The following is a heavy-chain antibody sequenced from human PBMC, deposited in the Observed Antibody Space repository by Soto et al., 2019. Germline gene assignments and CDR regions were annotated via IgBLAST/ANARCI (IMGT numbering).Heavy chain of an antibody. CDR1: GGSISSGGYY. Sequence: SETLSLTCTVSGGSISSGGYYWTWIRQHPGKGLEWIGYIYYSGSTYYNPSLKSRVAISVDTSKNQFPLKLSSVTAADTAVYYCAREFSRGHLDYWGQGTLVTVSS. CDR3: AREFSRGHLDY. D-gene: IGHD3-10*01. J-gene: IGHJ4*02. CDR2: IYYSGST. V-gene: IGHV4-31*03.